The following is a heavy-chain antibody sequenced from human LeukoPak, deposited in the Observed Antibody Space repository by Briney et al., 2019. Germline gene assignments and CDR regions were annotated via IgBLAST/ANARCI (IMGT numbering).Heavy chain of an antibody. V-gene: IGHV3-48*04. J-gene: IGHJ6*03. Sequence: GGSLRLSCAASGFTFSDYCMTWVRQAPGKGLEWVEYIRKSTDKIYYADSVEGRFTISRDNAKNSLYLQMNSLRAEDTAVYYCAREARRPPYYCYNMVIWGKGDTVT. CDR1: GFTFSDYC. D-gene: IGHD6-6*01. CDR2: IRKSTDKI. CDR3: AREARRPPYYCYNMVI.